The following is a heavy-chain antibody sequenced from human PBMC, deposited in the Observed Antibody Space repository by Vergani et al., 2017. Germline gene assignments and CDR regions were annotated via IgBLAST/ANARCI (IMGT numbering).Heavy chain of an antibody. J-gene: IGHJ6*02. CDR1: GYTLTDLS. Sequence: QVQLVQSGAEVKKPGASVKVSCEVSGYTLTDLSMHWVRQAPGKGLEWKGGFDPEDGETIYAQKFQGRVTMTEDTSKDTAYMELTSLTSXYTAVYYCATPRLRFSYYYYYGMDVWGQXP. CDR2: FDPEDGET. D-gene: IGHD5-12*01. CDR3: ATPRLRFSYYYYYGMDV. V-gene: IGHV1-24*01.